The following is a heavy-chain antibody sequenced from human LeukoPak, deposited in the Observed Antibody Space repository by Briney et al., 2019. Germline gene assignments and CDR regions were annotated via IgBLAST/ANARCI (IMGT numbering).Heavy chain of an antibody. D-gene: IGHD1-26*01. Sequence: GGSLRLSCVASGFTFEKYVMNWVRQAPGKGLEWLATIYGSGVSISYADSVKGRFTISRDNSNNTLYLQMNSLRAEDTAMYFCAKDLGWELPAEAYWGQGILVTVSS. CDR2: IYGSGVSI. V-gene: IGHV3-23*01. J-gene: IGHJ4*02. CDR1: GFTFEKYV. CDR3: AKDLGWELPAEAY.